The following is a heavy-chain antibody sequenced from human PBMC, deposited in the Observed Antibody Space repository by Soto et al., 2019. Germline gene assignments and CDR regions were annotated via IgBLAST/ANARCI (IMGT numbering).Heavy chain of an antibody. CDR3: ARDQVVGARYFDY. CDR1: GYSISSGYY. CDR2: IYHSGST. D-gene: IGHD1-26*01. Sequence: SETLSLTCAVSGYSISSGYYWGWIRQPPGKGLEWIGSIYHSGSTYYNPSLKSRVTISVDTSKNQFSLKLSSVTAADTAVYYCARDQVVGARYFDYWGQGTPVTVSS. V-gene: IGHV4-38-2*02. J-gene: IGHJ4*02.